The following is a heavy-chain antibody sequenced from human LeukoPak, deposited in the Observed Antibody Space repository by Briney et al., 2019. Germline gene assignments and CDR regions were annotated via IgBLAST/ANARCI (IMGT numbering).Heavy chain of an antibody. CDR1: GFTFSSYA. CDR3: ARVNCSSTSCYTSFDY. D-gene: IGHD2-2*02. V-gene: IGHV3-30-3*01. CDR2: ISYDGSNK. J-gene: IGHJ4*02. Sequence: GGSLRLSCAASGFTFSSYAMHWVRQAPGKGLEWVAVISYDGSNKYYADSVKGRFTISRDNSKNTLYLQMNSLRAEDTAVYYCARVNCSSTSCYTSFDYWGQGTLVTVSS.